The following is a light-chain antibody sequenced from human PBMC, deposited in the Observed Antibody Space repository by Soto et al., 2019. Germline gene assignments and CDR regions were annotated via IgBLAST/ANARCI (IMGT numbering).Light chain of an antibody. V-gene: IGKV1-39*01. CDR2: DAS. J-gene: IGKJ1*01. Sequence: DIQMTQSPSSLSASVEDRVIITCRASQSISNHLNWYQQKPGKAPKLLIYDASTLESGVPSRFSGTGSGTEFTFSITSLQPEDFGTYYCQQCYMGWTFGQGTKVDIK. CDR1: QSISNH. CDR3: QQCYMGWT.